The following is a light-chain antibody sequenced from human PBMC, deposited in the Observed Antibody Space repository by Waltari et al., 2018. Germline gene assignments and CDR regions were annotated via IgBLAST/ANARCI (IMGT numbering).Light chain of an antibody. CDR1: QSVLYSSNNKNY. CDR3: QQYYSTPRT. Sequence: DIVMTQSPDSLAVSLGERATINCKSSQSVLYSSNNKNYLTWYQKKPGQPPKLLIYWASTRESRVPDRFSGSGSGTDFTLTISSLQAEDVAVYYCQQYYSTPRTFGQGTKVEI. J-gene: IGKJ1*01. CDR2: WAS. V-gene: IGKV4-1*01.